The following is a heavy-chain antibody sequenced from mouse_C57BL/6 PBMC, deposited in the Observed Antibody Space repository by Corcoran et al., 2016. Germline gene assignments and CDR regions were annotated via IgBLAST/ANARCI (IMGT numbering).Heavy chain of an antibody. Sequence: EVQLQQSGPELVKPGASVKISCKASGYTFTDYYMNWVKQSHGKSLEWIGDINPNNGGTSYNQKFKGKATLTVDKSSSTAYMELRSLTSEDSAVYYCARMGIRSNFSMDYWGQGTSVTVSS. D-gene: IGHD2-5*01. CDR1: GYTFTDYY. V-gene: IGHV1-26*01. CDR2: INPNNGGT. J-gene: IGHJ4*01. CDR3: ARMGIRSNFSMDY.